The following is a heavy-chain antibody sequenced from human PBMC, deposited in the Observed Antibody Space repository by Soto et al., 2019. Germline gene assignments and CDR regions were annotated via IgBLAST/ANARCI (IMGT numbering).Heavy chain of an antibody. Sequence: QITLKESGPTLVNPTQTLTLTCTFSGFSLSTSGVGVGWIRQPPGKALEWLTHMYWDDDKCYSPSMKSRLTSTKNTSKNQVVLTVTNMDPVDTATYYCAHSRPYYYYMDVWGKGTPVTVSS. CDR3: AHSRPYYYYMDV. V-gene: IGHV2-5*02. CDR1: GFSLSTSGVG. CDR2: MYWDDDK. J-gene: IGHJ6*03.